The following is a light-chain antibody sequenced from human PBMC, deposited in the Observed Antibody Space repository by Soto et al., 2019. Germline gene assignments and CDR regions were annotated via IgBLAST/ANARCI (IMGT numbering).Light chain of an antibody. CDR2: DAS. J-gene: IGKJ3*01. Sequence: DIQMTQSPSTLSASVGDRVTITCRASQGISTWLAWHQQRPGEAPKVLIYDASSLESGVPSRFSGSVSETEFTLTISSLQPDDFATYYCQHYNSYPFTFGPGTKVDIK. V-gene: IGKV1-5*01. CDR3: QHYNSYPFT. CDR1: QGISTW.